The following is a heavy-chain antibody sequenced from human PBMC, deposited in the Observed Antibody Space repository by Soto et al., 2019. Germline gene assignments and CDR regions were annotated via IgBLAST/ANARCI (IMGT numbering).Heavy chain of an antibody. CDR1: GDSISSYY. J-gene: IGHJ4*02. CDR2: IYYGGST. D-gene: IGHD7-27*01. CDR3: ARPGRDWGSLEY. Sequence: QVQLQESGPGLVKPSETLSLTCTVSGDSISSYYWTWIRQPPGKGLEWIAFIYYGGSTNYNPSLMSRVTLSVDTSKNQFSLNLNSVTAADTAVYYCARPGRDWGSLEYWGQGTRVTVSS. V-gene: IGHV4-59*08.